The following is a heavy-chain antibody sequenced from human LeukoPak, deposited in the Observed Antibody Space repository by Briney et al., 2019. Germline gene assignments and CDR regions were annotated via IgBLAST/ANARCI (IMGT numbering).Heavy chain of an antibody. D-gene: IGHD3-22*01. CDR3: ARAQTYYYDSSGYYYPPYFDY. V-gene: IGHV1-3*01. Sequence: ASVTVSCTASGYTFTSYAMHWVRQAPGQRLEWMGRINAGNGNTKYSQKFQGRVTITRDTSASTAYMELSSLRSEDTAVYYCARAQTYYYDSSGYYYPPYFDYWGQGTLVTVSS. CDR2: INAGNGNT. CDR1: GYTFTSYA. J-gene: IGHJ4*02.